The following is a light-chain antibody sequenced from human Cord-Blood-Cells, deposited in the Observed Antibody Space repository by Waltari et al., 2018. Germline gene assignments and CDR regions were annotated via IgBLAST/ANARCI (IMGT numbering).Light chain of an antibody. J-gene: IGLJ2*01. CDR2: QDS. CDR3: QAWDSSTVV. V-gene: IGLV3-1*01. CDR1: KLGDKY. Sequence: SYELTQPPSVSVSPGQTASITCSGDKLGDKYACWYQQRPGQSTVLVIYQDSKRPSGIPGRFSGSNSGNTATLTISGTQAMDEADYYCQAWDSSTVVFGGGTKLTVL.